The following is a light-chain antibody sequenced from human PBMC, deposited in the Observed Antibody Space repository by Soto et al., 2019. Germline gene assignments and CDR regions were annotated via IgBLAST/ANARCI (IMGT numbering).Light chain of an antibody. CDR2: NSY. J-gene: IGLJ1*01. V-gene: IGLV1-44*01. CDR3: AAWDASLNGYV. CDR1: SSNIGSKT. Sequence: QSALTQPPSASGTPGHRVTISCSGSSSNIGSKTVNWYQQLPGTVPKLLIYNSYQRPSGVPDRFSGSKSGTSASLAISGLQSEDEADYYCAAWDASLNGYVFGAGTKVTVL.